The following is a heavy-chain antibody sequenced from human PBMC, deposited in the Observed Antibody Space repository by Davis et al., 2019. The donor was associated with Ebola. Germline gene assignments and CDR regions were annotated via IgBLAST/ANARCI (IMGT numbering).Heavy chain of an antibody. D-gene: IGHD3-3*01. Sequence: SVKVSCKASGGTFSSYAISWVRQAPGHGLEWMGGIIPIFGTANYAQKFQGRVTITADKSTSTAYMELSSLRSEDTAVYYWASTWLRFLEWSGTWFDPWGQGTLVTVSS. CDR1: GGTFSSYA. CDR2: IIPIFGTA. V-gene: IGHV1-69*06. CDR3: ASTWLRFLEWSGTWFDP. J-gene: IGHJ5*02.